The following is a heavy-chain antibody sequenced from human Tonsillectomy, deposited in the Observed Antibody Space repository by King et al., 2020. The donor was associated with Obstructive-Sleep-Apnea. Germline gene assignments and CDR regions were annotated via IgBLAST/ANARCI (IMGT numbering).Heavy chain of an antibody. CDR3: ARDRTTPRGGDAFYYYGMDV. D-gene: IGHD2-21*01. Sequence: QLQESGPGLVKPSETLSLTCTVSGASITTYHWSWVRRPPGKGLEWIGYIYSSGAARYNPSLKSRVTISVDTSKNQFSLKLNSMTAADTAVYYCARDRTTPRGGDAFYYYGMDVWGQGTTVNVSP. CDR2: IYSSGAA. CDR1: GASITTYH. V-gene: IGHV4-59*01. J-gene: IGHJ6*01.